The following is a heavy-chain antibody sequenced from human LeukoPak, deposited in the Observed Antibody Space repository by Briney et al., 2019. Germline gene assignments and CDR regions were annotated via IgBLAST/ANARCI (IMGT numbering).Heavy chain of an antibody. J-gene: IGHJ6*03. D-gene: IGHD3-10*01. CDR2: ISGSGGST. CDR3: AKLPGSTLNYYYYYMDV. V-gene: IGHV3-23*01. CDR1: GFTFSNYA. Sequence: PGGSLRLSCAASGFTFSNYAMSWVRQVPGKGLEWVSAISGSGGSTYYADSVKGRFTISRDNSKNTLYLQMNSLRDEDTAVYYCAKLPGSTLNYYYYYMDVWGKGTTVTVSS.